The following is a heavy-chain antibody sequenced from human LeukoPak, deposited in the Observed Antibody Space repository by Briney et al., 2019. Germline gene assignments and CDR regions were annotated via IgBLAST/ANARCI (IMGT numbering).Heavy chain of an antibody. CDR1: GFTVSSNY. CDR3: VRGEAHDS. V-gene: IGHV3-74*01. J-gene: IGHJ4*02. D-gene: IGHD1-26*01. CDR2: INNDGSST. Sequence: GGPLRLSCAASGFTVSSNYMSWVRQAPGKGLVWVSCINNDGSSTNYADSVKGRFTISRDNAKNTVYLQMDSLRTEDTAVYYCVRGEAHDSWGQGTLITVSS.